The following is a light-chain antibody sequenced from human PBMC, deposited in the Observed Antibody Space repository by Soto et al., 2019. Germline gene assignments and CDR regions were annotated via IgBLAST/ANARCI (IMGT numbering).Light chain of an antibody. J-gene: IGKJ2*01. Sequence: EIVLTQSPGTLSLSPGQRATLSCRASQSISNSYLAWYQQKNGQAPRVLIYGASSRATGIPDRFSGSGYGTDFNLTINRLETEDFAVFYCQQYGTSPYTFGQGTKVDI. CDR1: QSISNSY. V-gene: IGKV3-20*01. CDR2: GAS. CDR3: QQYGTSPYT.